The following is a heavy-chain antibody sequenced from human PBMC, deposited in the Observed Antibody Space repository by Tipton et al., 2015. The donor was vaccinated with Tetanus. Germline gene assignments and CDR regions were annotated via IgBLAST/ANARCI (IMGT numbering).Heavy chain of an antibody. CDR1: EFTSSISS. CDR2: ITTGGGST. Sequence: GSLRLSCAASEFTSSISSMSWVRQAPGKGLEWLSAITTGGGSTYYADSVKGRFTISSGTSKNTLNLQMTSLRAEDTAIYFCTKDRSGPSPYWGQASLVTVSS. V-gene: IGHV3-23*01. J-gene: IGHJ4*02. D-gene: IGHD1-26*01. CDR3: TKDRSGPSPY.